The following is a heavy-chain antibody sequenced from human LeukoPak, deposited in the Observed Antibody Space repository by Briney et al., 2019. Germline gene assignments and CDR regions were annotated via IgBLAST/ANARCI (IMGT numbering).Heavy chain of an antibody. CDR3: ARWSDSQRAFDN. CDR1: GASMINYC. J-gene: IGHJ4*02. Sequence: SETLSLTCSVSGASMINYCWNWLRRPPGRGLEWIGYICHNGATNSYPSLKSRVTKSIDTSKNRFSLRLASVTASDTAVYFCARWSDSQRAFDNWGQGTQVTVSS. D-gene: IGHD4-23*01. V-gene: IGHV4-59*01. CDR2: ICHNGAT.